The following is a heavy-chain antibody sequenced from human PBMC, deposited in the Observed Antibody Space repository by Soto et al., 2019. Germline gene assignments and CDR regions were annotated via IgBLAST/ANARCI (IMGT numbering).Heavy chain of an antibody. CDR3: ARTHFDF. Sequence: SETLSLTCTVSGGSISSYYWSWIRQPPGQGLEWIGYIYYSGTTNYNPSLKSRVAISVDTSKNHFSLKLSSVTAADTAVYYCARTHFDFWGQGTLVTVSS. V-gene: IGHV4-59*12. J-gene: IGHJ4*02. CDR1: GGSISSYY. CDR2: IYYSGTT.